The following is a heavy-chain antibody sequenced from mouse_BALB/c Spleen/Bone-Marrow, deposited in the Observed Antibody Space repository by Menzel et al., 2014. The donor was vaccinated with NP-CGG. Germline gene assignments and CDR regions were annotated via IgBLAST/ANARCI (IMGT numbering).Heavy chain of an antibody. J-gene: IGHJ3*01. D-gene: IGHD2-2*01. CDR3: ARGYDGFAY. V-gene: IGHV14-3*02. CDR2: IDPANGNT. Sequence: EVQLQQSGAELVKPGASVKLSCTASGFNIKATFMPWVEQRPEQGLEWIGRIDPANGNTKYDPKFQGKATITADTSSNTAYLQLSSLTSEDTAVYYCARGYDGFAYWGQGTLVTVSA. CDR1: GFNIKATF.